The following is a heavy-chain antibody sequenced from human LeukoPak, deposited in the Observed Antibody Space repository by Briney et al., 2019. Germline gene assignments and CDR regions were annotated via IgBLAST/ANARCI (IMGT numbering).Heavy chain of an antibody. V-gene: IGHV3-49*04. D-gene: IGHD5-18*01. CDR1: GFTFGDYA. CDR2: IRSKAYGGTT. CDR3: TRDRGYSYGPNYFDY. Sequence: QAGGSLRLSCTASGFTFGDYAMSWVRQAPGEGLEWVGFIRSKAYGGTTEYAASVKGRFTISRDDSKSIAYLQMNSLKTEDTAVYYCTRDRGYSYGPNYFDYWGQGTLVTVSS. J-gene: IGHJ4*02.